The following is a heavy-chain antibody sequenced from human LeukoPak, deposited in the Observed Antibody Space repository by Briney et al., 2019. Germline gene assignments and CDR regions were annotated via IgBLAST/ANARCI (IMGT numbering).Heavy chain of an antibody. Sequence: SETLSLTCTVSGGSISSYYWSWIRQPPGNGLEWIGNIYYSGSTNYNPSLKSRVTISVDTSKNQFSLKLSSVTAADTAVYYCARGGDTSMVSYYFDYWGQGTLVTVSS. CDR3: ARGGDTSMVSYYFDY. CDR1: GGSISSYY. D-gene: IGHD5-18*01. CDR2: IYYSGST. J-gene: IGHJ4*02. V-gene: IGHV4-59*12.